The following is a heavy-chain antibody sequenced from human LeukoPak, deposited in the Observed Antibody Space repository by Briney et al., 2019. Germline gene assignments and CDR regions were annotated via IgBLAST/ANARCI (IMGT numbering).Heavy chain of an antibody. J-gene: IGHJ5*02. CDR2: IIPILGIA. V-gene: IGHV1-69*04. Sequence: ASMKASCKASGDTFSNYAITWVRQAPGQGLEWMGRIIPILGIANYAQKFQGRVTITADKSTSTAYMELSSLRSEDTAVYYCASIGPGGALDPWGQGTLVTVSS. CDR1: GDTFSNYA. D-gene: IGHD2-21*01. CDR3: ASIGPGGALDP.